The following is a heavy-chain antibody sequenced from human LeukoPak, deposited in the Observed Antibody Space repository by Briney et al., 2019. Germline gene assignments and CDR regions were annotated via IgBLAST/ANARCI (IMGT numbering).Heavy chain of an antibody. CDR2: IYSGGST. CDR1: GFTFSSYS. CDR3: ARDSPSRGWPLDY. J-gene: IGHJ4*02. D-gene: IGHD6-19*01. Sequence: GGSLRLSCAASGFTFSSYSMSWVRQAPGKGLEWVSVIYSGGSTYYADSVKGRFTIPRDNSKNTLYLQMNSLRAEDTAVYYCARDSPSRGWPLDYWGQGTLVTVSS. V-gene: IGHV3-66*02.